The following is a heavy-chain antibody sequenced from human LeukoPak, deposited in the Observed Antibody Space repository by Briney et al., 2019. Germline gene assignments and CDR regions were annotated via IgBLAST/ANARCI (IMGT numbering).Heavy chain of an antibody. CDR2: IYYSGST. Sequence: SETLSLTCTVSGGSISSGGYYWSWIRQHPGKGLEWIGYIYYSGSTYYNPSLKSRVTISVDTSKNQFSLKVSSVTAADTAVYYCAKVIESWFDPWGQGTLVTVSS. D-gene: IGHD1-26*01. V-gene: IGHV4-31*03. J-gene: IGHJ5*02. CDR3: AKVIESWFDP. CDR1: GGSISSGGYY.